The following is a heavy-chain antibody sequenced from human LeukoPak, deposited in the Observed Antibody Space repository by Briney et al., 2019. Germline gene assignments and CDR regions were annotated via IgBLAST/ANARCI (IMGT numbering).Heavy chain of an antibody. Sequence: HRASVKVSCKASGYTFTSYDINWVRQATGQGLEWMGWMNPNSGNTGYAQKFQGRVTMTRNTSISTAYMELSSLRSEDTAVYYCARDVGATFGYYYYMDVWGKGTTVTVSS. D-gene: IGHD1-26*01. V-gene: IGHV1-8*01. CDR1: GYTFTSYD. CDR2: MNPNSGNT. J-gene: IGHJ6*03. CDR3: ARDVGATFGYYYYMDV.